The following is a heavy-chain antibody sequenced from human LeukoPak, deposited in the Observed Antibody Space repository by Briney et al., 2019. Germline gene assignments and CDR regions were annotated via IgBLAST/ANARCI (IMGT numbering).Heavy chain of an antibody. J-gene: IGHJ5*02. CDR2: ISAYNGNT. CDR3: ARSPGLQINWFDP. CDR1: GYTFTSYG. V-gene: IGHV1-18*01. Sequence: ASVKVSCKASGYTFTSYGISWVRQAPGQGLEWMGWISAYNGNTNYAQKFQGRVTITADESTSTAYMELSSLRSEDTAVYYCARSPGLQINWFDPWGQGTLVTVSS. D-gene: IGHD4-11*01.